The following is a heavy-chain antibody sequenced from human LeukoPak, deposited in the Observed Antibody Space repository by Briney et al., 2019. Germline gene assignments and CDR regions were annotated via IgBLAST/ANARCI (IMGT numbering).Heavy chain of an antibody. D-gene: IGHD2-2*01. CDR3: TRGIWSSHNKDYYFDY. J-gene: IGHJ4*02. CDR2: INAGNGNT. CDR1: GYTFTNYA. Sequence: ASVKVSCKASGYTFTNYAMNWVRQAPGQRLEWIGCINAGNGNTKSSQRFQDRVTITRDTSASTAYMELNSLRSEDTAVYYCTRGIWSSHNKDYYFDYWGQGSLVTVSS. V-gene: IGHV1-3*01.